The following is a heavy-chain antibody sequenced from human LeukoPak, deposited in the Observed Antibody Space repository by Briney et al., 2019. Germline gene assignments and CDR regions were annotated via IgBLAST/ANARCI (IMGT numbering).Heavy chain of an antibody. CDR3: ARDGGSYHPYFYYYYMGV. CDR1: GFTFSTYS. CDR2: ISSSSSYI. D-gene: IGHD1-26*01. Sequence: NAGGSLRLSCAASGFTFSTYSMNWVRQAPGKGLEWVSSISSSSSYIYYADSVKGRFTISRDNAKNSLYLQMNSLRAEDTAVYYCARDGGSYHPYFYYYYMGVWGKGTTVTVSS. J-gene: IGHJ6*03. V-gene: IGHV3-21*01.